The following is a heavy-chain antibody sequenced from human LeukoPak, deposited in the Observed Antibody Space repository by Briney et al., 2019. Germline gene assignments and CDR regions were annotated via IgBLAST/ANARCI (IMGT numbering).Heavy chain of an antibody. CDR3: ATQDIVVVPAAMLPYYYYMDV. J-gene: IGHJ6*03. D-gene: IGHD2-2*01. Sequence: SETLSLTCSVSGVSISSSSYYWGWIRQPPGKGLEWIGSIYYSGSTYYNPSLKSRVTISVDTSKNQFSLKLSSVTAADTAVYYCATQDIVVVPAAMLPYYYYMDVWGKGTTVTVSS. CDR1: GVSISSSSYY. V-gene: IGHV4-39*07. CDR2: IYYSGST.